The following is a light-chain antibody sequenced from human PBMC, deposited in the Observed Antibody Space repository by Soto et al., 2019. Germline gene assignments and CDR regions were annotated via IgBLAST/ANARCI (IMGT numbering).Light chain of an antibody. Sequence: DIRLAQSPSTLSASVGDRITITCRATQSSNWLAWYQQKPGKAPKLLIFEASRLENGVPSRFSGSGSGTEFPLSISSLQPDDFGTYYCQHYDTYSPMWTFGQGTKVDVK. CDR1: QSSNW. V-gene: IGKV1-5*03. J-gene: IGKJ1*01. CDR2: EAS. CDR3: QHYDTYSPMWT.